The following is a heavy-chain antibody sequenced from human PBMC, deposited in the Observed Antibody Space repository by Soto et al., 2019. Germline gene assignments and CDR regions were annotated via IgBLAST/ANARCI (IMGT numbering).Heavy chain of an antibody. V-gene: IGHV4-59*01. D-gene: IGHD5-18*01. CDR1: GDSISSYY. CDR2: TYDSGSI. Sequence: SETLSLTCTISGDSISSYYWSWIRQPPGKGLEWIGNTYDSGSINYNPSLRSRVTISEDTSGNQFSLKLYSVTAADTAVYYCARGTTGNRRGYSYGYSLAYWSQGTLVTVSS. CDR3: ARGTTGNRRGYSYGYSLAY. J-gene: IGHJ4*02.